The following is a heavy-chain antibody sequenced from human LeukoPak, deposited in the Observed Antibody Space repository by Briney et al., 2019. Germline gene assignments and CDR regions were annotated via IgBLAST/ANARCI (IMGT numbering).Heavy chain of an antibody. V-gene: IGHV4-30-2*01. CDR3: ARAVVVPAAMGGYYYYYGMDV. CDR2: IYHSGST. J-gene: IGHJ6*02. Sequence: SETPSLTCAVSGGSISSGGYSWSWIRQPPGKGLEWIGYIYHSGSTYYNPSLKSRVTISVDRSKNQFSLKLSSVTAADTAVYYCARAVVVPAAMGGYYYYYGMDVWGQGTTVTVSS. D-gene: IGHD2-2*01. CDR1: GGSISSGGYS.